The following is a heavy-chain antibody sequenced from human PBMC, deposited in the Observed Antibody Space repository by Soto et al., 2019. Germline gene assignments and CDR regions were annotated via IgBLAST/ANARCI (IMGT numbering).Heavy chain of an antibody. D-gene: IGHD1-20*01. Sequence: GGSLRLSCAASGFTFSSYSMNWVRQAPGKGLEWVSSISSSSSYIYYADSVKGRFTISRDNAKNSLYLQMNSLRAEDTAVYYCARGGYNFGPNLYWGQGTLVTVSS. V-gene: IGHV3-21*01. J-gene: IGHJ4*02. CDR3: ARGGYNFGPNLY. CDR1: GFTFSSYS. CDR2: ISSSSSYI.